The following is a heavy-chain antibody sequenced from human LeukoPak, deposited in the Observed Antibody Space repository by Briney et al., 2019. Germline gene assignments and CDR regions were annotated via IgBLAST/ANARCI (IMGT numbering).Heavy chain of an antibody. CDR3: AREGGLREYYFDY. D-gene: IGHD3-16*01. CDR2: IYYSGST. J-gene: IGHJ4*02. V-gene: IGHV4-59*01. Sequence: SETLSLTCTVSGGSISSYYWSWIRQPPGKGLEWIGYIYYSGSTNYNPSLKSRVTISVDTSKNQFSLKLSSVTAADTAVYYCAREGGLREYYFDYWGQGALVTVSP. CDR1: GGSISSYY.